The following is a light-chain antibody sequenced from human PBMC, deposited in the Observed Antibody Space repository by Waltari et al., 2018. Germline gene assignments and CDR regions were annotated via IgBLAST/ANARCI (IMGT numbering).Light chain of an antibody. CDR2: DAS. CDR3: QQRINWPLT. V-gene: IGKV3-11*01. CDR1: QSVSRY. Sequence: EIVLTQSPATLSLSPGERATLSCRASQSVSRYLAWYQQKPGQAPRLLIYDASNRATGIPARISGSGSGTDFTLTISSLEPEDFAVYYCQQRINWPLTIGGGTKVEIK. J-gene: IGKJ4*01.